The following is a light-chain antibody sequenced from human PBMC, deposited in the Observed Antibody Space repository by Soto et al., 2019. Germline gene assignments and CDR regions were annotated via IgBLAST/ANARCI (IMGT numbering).Light chain of an antibody. CDR1: QSVSSSY. Sequence: EIVLTQSPGTLSLSPGERATLSCRASQSVSSSYLAWYQQKPGPAPRPLIYGASSRAIGIPDRFSGSGSGTDFTLTISRLEPEDFGVYYCPQYGSSSWTFGHETKVEI. V-gene: IGKV3-20*01. CDR2: GAS. CDR3: PQYGSSSWT. J-gene: IGKJ1*01.